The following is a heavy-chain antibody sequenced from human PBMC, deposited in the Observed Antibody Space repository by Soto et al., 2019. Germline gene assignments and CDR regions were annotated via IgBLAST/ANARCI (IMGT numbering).Heavy chain of an antibody. V-gene: IGHV3-23*01. CDR2: INGTGDYA. CDR1: GITFSTFSSYA. CDR3: ATYPPGGWMV. Sequence: EVQLLESGGGLVQPGGSLRLSCAASGITFSTFSSYAMSWVRHAPVKGLEWGSGINGTGDYAYHVDSVKGRFTISRDNSKNTVSLQTDSLRAEDTAAYDCATYPPGGWMVWGQGTLVTVSS. J-gene: IGHJ4*02. D-gene: IGHD6-19*01.